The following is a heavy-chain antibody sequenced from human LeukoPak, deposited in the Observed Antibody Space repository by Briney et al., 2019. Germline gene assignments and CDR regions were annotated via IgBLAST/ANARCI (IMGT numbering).Heavy chain of an antibody. D-gene: IGHD3-16*01. CDR2: FDPEGGET. J-gene: IGHJ3*02. V-gene: IGHV1-24*01. CDR1: GYTLTELS. Sequence: ASVKVSCKVSGYTLTELSMHWVRQAPGKGLEWMGGFDPEGGETIYAQKFQGRVTMTEDTSTDTAYMELSSLRSEDTAVYYCATGHPDYDYVWGSYAFDIWGQGTMVTVSS. CDR3: ATGHPDYDYVWGSYAFDI.